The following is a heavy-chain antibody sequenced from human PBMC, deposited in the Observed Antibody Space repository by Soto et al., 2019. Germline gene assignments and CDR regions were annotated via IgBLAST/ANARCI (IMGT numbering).Heavy chain of an antibody. V-gene: IGHV4-39*01. CDR1: GGSSRQSSYF. J-gene: IGHJ6*02. CDR3: ARSPFNADLVIYYGMDV. D-gene: IGHD3-9*01. CDR2: VYYSGTP. Sequence: SETLSLTCAVSGGSSRQSSYFWGWIRQPPGKGLEWIASVYYSGTPYYNPSLKSRVTISIDTSKTQISLKLSSVTAADTAVYYCARSPFNADLVIYYGMDVWGQGTTVTVSS.